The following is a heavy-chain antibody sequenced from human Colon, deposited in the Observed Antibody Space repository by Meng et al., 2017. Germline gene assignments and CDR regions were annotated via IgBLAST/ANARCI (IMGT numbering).Heavy chain of an antibody. J-gene: IGHJ4*02. CDR3: ARDLSSARYYFDN. CDR2: TYYRSRWYN. CDR1: GDSVSSYSAA. Sequence: QVQLQQSGPGLVKPSQTLSLTCAISGDSVSSYSAAWDWIRQSPSRGLEWLGRTYYRSRWYNDYAVSLKGRITITPDTSKNLFSLHLNSVTPEDTAIYYCARDLSSARYYFDNWGRGILVTVSS. D-gene: IGHD3-22*01. V-gene: IGHV6-1*01.